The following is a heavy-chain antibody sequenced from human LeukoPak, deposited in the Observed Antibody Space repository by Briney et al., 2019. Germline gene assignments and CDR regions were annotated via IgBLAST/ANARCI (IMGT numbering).Heavy chain of an antibody. CDR2: INHSGRT. D-gene: IGHD3-22*01. CDR3: APGLLYDSSGYYSSDAFDI. V-gene: IGHV4-34*01. CDR1: GVSFSGYY. Sequence: PSETLSFTCAVYGVSFSGYYWSWIGQPPGKGLEWFGEINHSGRTNYNPSLKSRVTISVDTSKNQFTLKLSSVTAADTAVHYCAPGLLYDSSGYYSSDAFDIWGQGTMVTVS. J-gene: IGHJ3*02.